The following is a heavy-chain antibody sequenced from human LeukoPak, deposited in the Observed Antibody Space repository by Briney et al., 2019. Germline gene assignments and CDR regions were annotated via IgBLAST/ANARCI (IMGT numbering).Heavy chain of an antibody. V-gene: IGHV3-23*01. J-gene: IGHJ5*02. CDR2: ISGSGGST. Sequence: GASLRLSCAASGFTFSSYAMSWVRQAPGKGLEWVSAISGSGGSTYYADPVKGRFTISRDNSKNTLYLQMNSLRAEDTAVYYCAKDHGRIAARPLWFDPWGQGTLVTVSS. D-gene: IGHD6-6*01. CDR1: GFTFSSYA. CDR3: AKDHGRIAARPLWFDP.